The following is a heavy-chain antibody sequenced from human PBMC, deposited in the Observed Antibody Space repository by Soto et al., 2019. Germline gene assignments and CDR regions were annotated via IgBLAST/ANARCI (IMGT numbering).Heavy chain of an antibody. J-gene: IGHJ6*02. D-gene: IGHD2-15*01. Sequence: QVQLVQSGAEVKKPGSSVKVSCKASGGTFSSYAISWVRQAPGQGLEWMGGIIPIFGTANYAQKFQSRVTITADESTSTAYLELSSLRSEDTAVYYCARAGSRSGGSCCSLSFYYYYGMDVWGQGTTVTVSS. CDR3: ARAGSRSGGSCCSLSFYYYYGMDV. V-gene: IGHV1-69*01. CDR2: IIPIFGTA. CDR1: GGTFSSYA.